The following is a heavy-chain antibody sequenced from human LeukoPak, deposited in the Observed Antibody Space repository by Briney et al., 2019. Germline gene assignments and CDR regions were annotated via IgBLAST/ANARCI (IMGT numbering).Heavy chain of an antibody. D-gene: IGHD6-19*01. Sequence: GASVKVSCKASGYTFTGYYMHWVRQAPGQGLEWMGWINPNSGGTNYAQKFRGRVTMTRDTSISTAYMELSRLRSDDTAVYYCARDIAVRHYYYYGMDVWGQGTTVTVSS. CDR3: ARDIAVRHYYYYGMDV. J-gene: IGHJ6*02. V-gene: IGHV1-2*02. CDR1: GYTFTGYY. CDR2: INPNSGGT.